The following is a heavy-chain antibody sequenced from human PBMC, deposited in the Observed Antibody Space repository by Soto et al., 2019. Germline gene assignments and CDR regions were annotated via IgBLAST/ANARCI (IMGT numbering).Heavy chain of an antibody. V-gene: IGHV1-18*01. D-gene: IGHD2-8*01. CDR1: GYTFTSYG. CDR2: ISAYNGNT. J-gene: IGHJ4*02. CDR3: AAYDIVLMVYALDY. Sequence: ASVKVSCKASGYTFTSYGISWARQALGQGLEWMGWISAYNGNTNYAQKLQGRVTMTTDTSTSTAYMELRSLRSDDTVVYYWAAYDIVLMVYALDYWGQGTLVTVSS.